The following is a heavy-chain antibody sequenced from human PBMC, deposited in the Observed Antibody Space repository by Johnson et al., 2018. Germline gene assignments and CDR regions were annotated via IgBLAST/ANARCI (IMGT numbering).Heavy chain of an antibody. D-gene: IGHD3-10*01. CDR1: GFTFSNAR. CDR3: TTTAYRGLSNYYYYYMDV. V-gene: IGHV3-15*07. J-gene: IGHJ6*03. CDR2: IKSKTDGGTT. Sequence: EVQLVDSGGGVVQXGMSXRLXCAASGFTFSNARLNWVHQAPGTGLEWVGRIKSKTDGGTTDYAAPVKGRLTIPRDDSTTTLYMQMNSLKTEDTAVYYCTTTAYRGLSNYYYYYMDVWGKGTTVTVSS.